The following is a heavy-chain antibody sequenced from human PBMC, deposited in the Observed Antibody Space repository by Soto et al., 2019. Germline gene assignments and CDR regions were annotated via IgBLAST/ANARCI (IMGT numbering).Heavy chain of an antibody. CDR2: INPSGDFT. J-gene: IGHJ5*02. D-gene: IGHD3-10*01. Sequence: QVQLVQSGAEVKKPGASVKVSCKASGFNFSFYWMHWVRQAPGQGLEWLALINPSGDFTIYAQSGQGRLTVTRDTSTTTVYMELSSLRFEYTAVYYCARDNSNTVRGVPFWWFDPWGQGTLVTVSS. CDR1: GFNFSFYW. CDR3: ARDNSNTVRGVPFWWFDP. V-gene: IGHV1-46*01.